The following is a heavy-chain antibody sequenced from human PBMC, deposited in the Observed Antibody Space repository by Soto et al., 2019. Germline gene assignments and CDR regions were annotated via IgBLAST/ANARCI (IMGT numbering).Heavy chain of an antibody. CDR3: ARDVSMVRGVIVY. CDR1: GFTFSSYS. Sequence: GGSLRLSCAASGFTFSSYSMNWVRQAPGKGLEWVSSISSSSSYIYYAVSVKGRFTISRDNAKNSLYLQMNSLRAEDTAVYYCARDVSMVRGVIVYWGQGTLVTVSS. CDR2: ISSSSSYI. J-gene: IGHJ4*02. V-gene: IGHV3-21*01. D-gene: IGHD3-10*01.